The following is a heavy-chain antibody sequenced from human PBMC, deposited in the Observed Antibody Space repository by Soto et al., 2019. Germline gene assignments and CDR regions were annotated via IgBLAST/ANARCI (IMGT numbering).Heavy chain of an antibody. J-gene: IGHJ4*02. CDR3: TRWDGRCSGGSCFFDS. D-gene: IGHD2-15*01. CDR2: INEDGTKR. Sequence: GGSLRLSCIASGFSLTRYWMSWVRQTPGKGLEWVAKINEDGTKRDYMESVEGRFTISRDNAKNSLSLQMNSLRADDTAVYYCTRWDGRCSGGSCFFDSWGQGTLVTVSS. V-gene: IGHV3-7*01. CDR1: GFSLTRYW.